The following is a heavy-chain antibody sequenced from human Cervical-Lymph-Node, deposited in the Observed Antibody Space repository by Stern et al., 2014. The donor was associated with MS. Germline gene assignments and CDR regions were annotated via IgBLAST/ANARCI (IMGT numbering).Heavy chain of an antibody. V-gene: IGHV1-69*06. CDR2: IIPIFGTT. CDR3: ARGRGGILGATTGDF. J-gene: IGHJ4*02. Sequence: QVQLVQSGAEVKKPGSSVKVSCKPSGGTFSSYGVRWVRQAPGQGLEWVGEIIPIFGTTSSAQKFQGRVTIIADKSTSTVYMELTSLRLDDTAVYYCARGRGGILGATTGDFWGQGTLVTVSS. D-gene: IGHD1-26*01. CDR1: GGTFSSYG.